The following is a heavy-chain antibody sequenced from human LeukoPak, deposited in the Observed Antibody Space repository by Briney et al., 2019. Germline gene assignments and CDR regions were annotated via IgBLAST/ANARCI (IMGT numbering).Heavy chain of an antibody. D-gene: IGHD6-13*01. V-gene: IGHV3-53*01. CDR2: IYSGGST. CDR3: ARDHDSSSWYGY. J-gene: IGHJ4*02. CDR1: VFTVSSNY. Sequence: GGSLRLSCAASVFTVSSNYMCWGREAPGKGLEWGSVIYSGGSTYYADSVKGRFTISRDNSKNTLYLQMNSLRAEDTAVYYCARDHDSSSWYGYWGQGTLVTVSS.